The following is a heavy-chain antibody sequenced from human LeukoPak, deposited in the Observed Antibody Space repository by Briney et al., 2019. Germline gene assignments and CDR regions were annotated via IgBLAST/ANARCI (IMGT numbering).Heavy chain of an antibody. CDR2: IWSDGTNQ. J-gene: IGHJ4*02. CDR3: AKDAQRGFDYSNSLQY. V-gene: IGHV3-33*06. D-gene: IGHD4-11*01. Sequence: PGGSLRLSCLASGFTFSHHGMHWVRQAPGKGLEWVAVIWSDGTNQFYADPVKGRFTISRDDSQRRVFLQMTSLRAEDTAIYYCAKDAQRGFDYSNSLQYWGRGTLVTVSS. CDR1: GFTFSHHG.